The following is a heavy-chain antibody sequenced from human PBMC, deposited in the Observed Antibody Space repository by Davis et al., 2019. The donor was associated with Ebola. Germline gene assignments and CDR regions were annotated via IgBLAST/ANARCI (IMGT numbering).Heavy chain of an antibody. CDR1: GYTFTSYY. D-gene: IGHD3-10*01. Sequence: ASVKVSCKASGYTFTSYYMHWVRQAPGQGLEWMGIINPSGGSTTCAQKFQGRVTMTRDTSTSTVYMELSSLRSEDTAVYYCARQPGGFGELFLPRGMDVWGQGTTVTVSS. V-gene: IGHV1-46*01. CDR3: ARQPGGFGELFLPRGMDV. J-gene: IGHJ6*02. CDR2: INPSGGST.